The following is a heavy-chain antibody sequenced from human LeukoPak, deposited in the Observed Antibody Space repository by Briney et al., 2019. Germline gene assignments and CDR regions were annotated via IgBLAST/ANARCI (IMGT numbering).Heavy chain of an antibody. CDR2: ISSRSSYT. D-gene: IGHD4-17*01. J-gene: IGHJ4*02. CDR1: GFTFSDYY. V-gene: IGHV3-11*06. CDR3: ARDHGDYSGKDY. Sequence: GGSLRVSCAASGFTFSDYYMSWIRQAPGKGLEWVSYISSRSSYTKYADSVKGRFTISRDNAKNSLHLQMNSLRAEDTAVYFCARDHGDYSGKDYWGQGTLVTVSS.